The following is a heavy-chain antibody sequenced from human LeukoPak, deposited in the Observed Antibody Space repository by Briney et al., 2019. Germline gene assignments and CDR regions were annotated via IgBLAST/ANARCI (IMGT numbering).Heavy chain of an antibody. Sequence: TGGSLRLSCAASGFIFSNVWMSWVRQAPGKGLELVGLIKSKTDGGTTDYAAPVRGRFTISRDDSKNTLYLQMNSLKTEDTAVYYCTLYLGSWGRGTLVTVSS. CDR2: IKSKTDGGTT. V-gene: IGHV3-15*01. CDR1: GFIFSNVW. J-gene: IGHJ4*02. CDR3: TLYLGS.